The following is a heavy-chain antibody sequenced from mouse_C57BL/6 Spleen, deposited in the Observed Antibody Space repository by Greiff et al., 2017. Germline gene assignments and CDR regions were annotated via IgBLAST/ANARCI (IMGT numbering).Heavy chain of an antibody. J-gene: IGHJ2*01. V-gene: IGHV1-80*01. D-gene: IGHD2-5*01. CDR1: GYAFSSYW. CDR3: ARGYYSNYEFDY. Sequence: LVESGASVKISCKASGYAFSSYWMNWVKQRPGKGLEWIGQIYPGDGDTNYNGKFKGKATLTADKSSSTAYMQLSSLTSEDSAVYFCARGYYSNYEFDYWGQGTTLTVSS. CDR2: IYPGDGDT.